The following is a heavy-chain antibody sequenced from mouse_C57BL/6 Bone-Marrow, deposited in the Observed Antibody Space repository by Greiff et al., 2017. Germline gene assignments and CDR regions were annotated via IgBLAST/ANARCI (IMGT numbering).Heavy chain of an antibody. Sequence: VQLQQSGTVLARPGASVKMSCKTSGYTFTSYWMHWVQQRPGQGLEWIGAIYPGNSDTSYNQKFKGKATLSAVTSASTAYMELSSLTNEDSAVYYYTRPGTVYAMDYWGQGTSVTVSS. CDR2: IYPGNSDT. J-gene: IGHJ4*01. CDR3: TRPGTVYAMDY. D-gene: IGHD1-1*01. CDR1: GYTFTSYW. V-gene: IGHV1-5*01.